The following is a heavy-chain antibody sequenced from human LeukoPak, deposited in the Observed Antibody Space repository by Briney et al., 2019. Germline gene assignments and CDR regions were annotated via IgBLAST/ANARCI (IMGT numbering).Heavy chain of an antibody. D-gene: IGHD4-17*01. Sequence: PGGSLRLSCAASGFTFSDYWMSWVRQAPGKGLEWVANVKQDGSEKFYVDSVKGRFTISRDNAKNSLYLQMNSLRVGDTAAYYCARPTTVGSLFDYWGQGTLVTVSS. CDR3: ARPTTVGSLFDY. CDR2: VKQDGSEK. V-gene: IGHV3-7*01. CDR1: GFTFSDYW. J-gene: IGHJ4*02.